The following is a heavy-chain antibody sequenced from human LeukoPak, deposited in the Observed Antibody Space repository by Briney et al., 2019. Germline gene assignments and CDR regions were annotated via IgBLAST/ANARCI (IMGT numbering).Heavy chain of an antibody. CDR2: IYYSGST. D-gene: IGHD6-13*01. V-gene: IGHV4-39*01. CDR1: GGSISSSSYY. CDR3: ALGAYSSSWYPGY. Sequence: SETLSLTCTVSGGSISSSSYYWGWIRQPPGKGLEWIGSIYYSGSTYYNPSLKSRVTISVDTSKNQFSLKLSSVTAADTAVYYCALGAYSSSWYPGYWGQGTLVTVSS. J-gene: IGHJ4*02.